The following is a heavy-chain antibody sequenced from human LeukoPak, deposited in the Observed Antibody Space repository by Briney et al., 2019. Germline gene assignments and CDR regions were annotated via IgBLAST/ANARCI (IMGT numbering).Heavy chain of an antibody. CDR3: ARRTYSRSSSIFDN. Sequence: GASVKVSCKASGYTFTSHGISWVRQAPGQGLEWMGWMSAYNGNTNYAQKLQGRVTMTTDTFTNTAYVELRSLRSDDTAVYYCARRTYSRSSSIFDNWGRGTLVTVSS. J-gene: IGHJ4*02. CDR2: MSAYNGNT. V-gene: IGHV1-18*01. CDR1: GYTFTSHG. D-gene: IGHD6-6*01.